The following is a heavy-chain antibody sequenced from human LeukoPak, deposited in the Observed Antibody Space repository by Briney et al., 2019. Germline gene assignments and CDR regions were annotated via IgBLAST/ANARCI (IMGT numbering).Heavy chain of an antibody. J-gene: IGHJ6*02. D-gene: IGHD3-22*01. CDR2: IYYSGST. V-gene: IGHV4-59*01. Sequence: SETLSLTCTVSGGSISSYYWSWIQQPPGKGLEWIGYIYYSGSTNYNPSLKSRVTISVDTSKNQFSLKLSSVTAADTAVYYCARVIYDSSGYYQGYYYGMDVWGQGTTVTVSS. CDR3: ARVIYDSSGYYQGYYYGMDV. CDR1: GGSISSYY.